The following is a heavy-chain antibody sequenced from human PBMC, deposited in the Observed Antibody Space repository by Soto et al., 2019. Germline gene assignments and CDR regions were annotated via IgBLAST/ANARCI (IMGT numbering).Heavy chain of an antibody. Sequence: GASGKVSCKASGYTFTSYDINWVRQATGQGLEWMGWMNPNSGNTGYAQKFQGRVTMTRNTSISTAYMELSSLRSEDTAVYYCATGLFAGARGHFDWFFFRGLRLAYWGQGTLVTVSS. D-gene: IGHD3-9*01. CDR2: MNPNSGNT. CDR1: GYTFTSYD. J-gene: IGHJ4*02. CDR3: ATGLFAGARGHFDWFFFRGLRLAY. V-gene: IGHV1-8*01.